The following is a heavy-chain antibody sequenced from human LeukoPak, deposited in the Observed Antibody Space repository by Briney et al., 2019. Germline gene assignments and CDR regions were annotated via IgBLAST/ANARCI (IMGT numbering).Heavy chain of an antibody. CDR2: IKQDGSEK. D-gene: IGHD2-21*01. J-gene: IGHJ3*02. V-gene: IGHV3-7*01. CDR3: ERDLFPNDAFDI. Sequence: GGSLRLSCAASGFTFSSYGMSWVGQAPGKGLEGVGNIKQDGSEKYYVDSVKCRFTISRDNAKSSLYLQMNSLRAEDTAVYYCERDLFPNDAFDIWGQRTMVTVSS. CDR1: GFTFSSYG.